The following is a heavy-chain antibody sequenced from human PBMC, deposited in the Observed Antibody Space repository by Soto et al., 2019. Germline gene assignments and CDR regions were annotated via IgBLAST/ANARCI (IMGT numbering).Heavy chain of an antibody. V-gene: IGHV4-31*03. CDR1: GGSISSGGYY. CDR2: IYYSGST. J-gene: IGHJ5*02. Sequence: QVQLQESGPGLVKPSQTLSLTCTVSGGSISSGGYYWSWIRQHPGKGLEWIGYIYYSGSTYYNPSLKSRVTIAVDTSKNQFSLKLSSVTAADTAVYYCASSVAVAGDRYWFDPWGQGTLVTVSS. CDR3: ASSVAVAGDRYWFDP. D-gene: IGHD6-19*01.